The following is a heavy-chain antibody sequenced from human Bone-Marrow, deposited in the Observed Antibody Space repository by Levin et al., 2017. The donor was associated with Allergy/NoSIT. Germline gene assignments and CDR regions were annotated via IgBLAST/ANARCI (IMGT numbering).Heavy chain of an antibody. D-gene: IGHD1-14*01. V-gene: IGHV5-51*01. Sequence: HGESLKISCKASGYTFTNYWTAWVRQMPGKGLEWMGIIYARDSDTKYNPSFQGQVTISADKSITTAYLQWDSLKASDTAIYYCARVLATTYYALDVWGQGTAVTVTS. CDR2: IYARDSDT. CDR1: GYTFTNYW. CDR3: ARVLATTYYALDV. J-gene: IGHJ6*02.